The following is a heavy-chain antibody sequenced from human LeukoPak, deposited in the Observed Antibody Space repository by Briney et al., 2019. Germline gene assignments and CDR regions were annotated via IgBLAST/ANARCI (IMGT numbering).Heavy chain of an antibody. J-gene: IGHJ6*02. CDR2: INAYNGDT. D-gene: IGHD1-26*01. CDR3: ARDFPPVGATTVFTYYYYGMDI. V-gene: IGHV1-18*04. CDR1: GYTFTGYY. Sequence: GASVKVSCKASGYTFTGYYMHWVRQAPGQGLEWMGWINAYNGDTNYAQKLQGRVTMTTDTSTSTAYMELRSLRSDDTAVYYCARDFPPVGATTVFTYYYYGMDIWGQGTTVTVSS.